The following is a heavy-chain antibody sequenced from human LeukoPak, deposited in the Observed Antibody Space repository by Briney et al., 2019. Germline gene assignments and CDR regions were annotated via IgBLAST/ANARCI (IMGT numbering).Heavy chain of an antibody. CDR1: GFSFDDFA. Sequence: GGSLRLSCAASGFSFDDFAVHWVRQAPGKGLEWVSGINWNSASLAYADSVKGRFTISRDNAKNSLHLQMNSLRTEDTALYYCTRDISAQIAATGNYWGQGILVTVSS. D-gene: IGHD6-13*01. CDR3: TRDISAQIAATGNY. V-gene: IGHV3-9*01. J-gene: IGHJ4*02. CDR2: INWNSASL.